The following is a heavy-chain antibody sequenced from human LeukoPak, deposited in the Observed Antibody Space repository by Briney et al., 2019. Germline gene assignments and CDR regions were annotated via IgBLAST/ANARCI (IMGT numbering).Heavy chain of an antibody. V-gene: IGHV3-48*03. J-gene: IGHJ4*02. CDR1: GFTFSNYE. D-gene: IGHD2-15*01. Sequence: GGSLRLSCAASGFTFSNYEMNWVRQAPGRGLEWVSYISSSGSAIYYADSVKGRFTISRDNAKNSLYLQMNSLRAEDTAVYYCARGWYQYYFDCWGQGTLVTVSS. CDR2: ISSSGSAI. CDR3: ARGWYQYYFDC.